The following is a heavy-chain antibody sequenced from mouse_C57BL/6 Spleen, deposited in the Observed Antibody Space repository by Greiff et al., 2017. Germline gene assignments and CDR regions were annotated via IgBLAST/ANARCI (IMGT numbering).Heavy chain of an antibody. CDR1: GYAFSSSW. Sequence: VQLQQSGPELVKPGASVKISCKASGYAFSSSWMNWVKQRLGKGLEWIGRSYPGDGDPNYNGKFKGKATMTADKPSSTAYMQLSSLTSEDSAVYFCARCGSSYDYAMDYWGQGTSVTVSS. J-gene: IGHJ4*01. V-gene: IGHV1-82*01. CDR3: ARCGSSYDYAMDY. CDR2: SYPGDGDP. D-gene: IGHD1-1*01.